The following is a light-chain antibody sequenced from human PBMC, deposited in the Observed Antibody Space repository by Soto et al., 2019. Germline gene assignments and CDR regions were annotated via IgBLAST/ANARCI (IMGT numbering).Light chain of an antibody. V-gene: IGLV1-47*01. Sequence: QSVLTQPPSASGTPGQRVTISCSGSSSNIGNFYVYWYQQLPGTAAKLLIYKNNQRPLGVPDRFSGSKSGTSASLAISGLRSEDEADYYCAAWDDSLSGPGVFGGGTKLTVL. J-gene: IGLJ7*01. CDR3: AAWDDSLSGPGV. CDR1: SSNIGNFY. CDR2: KNN.